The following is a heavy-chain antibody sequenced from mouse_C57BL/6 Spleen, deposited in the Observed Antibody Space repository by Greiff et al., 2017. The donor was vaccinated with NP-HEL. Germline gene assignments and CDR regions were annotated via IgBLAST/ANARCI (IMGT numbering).Heavy chain of an antibody. CDR1: GYTFTDYE. J-gene: IGHJ3*01. D-gene: IGHD2-3*01. Sequence: VQLQQSGAELVRPGASVTLSCKASGYTFTDYEMHWVKQTPVHGLEWIGAIDPETGGTAYNQKFKGKAILTADKSSSTAYMELRSLTSEDSAVYYCTGFNGLLAWFAYWGQGTLVTVSA. V-gene: IGHV1-15*01. CDR2: IDPETGGT. CDR3: TGFNGLLAWFAY.